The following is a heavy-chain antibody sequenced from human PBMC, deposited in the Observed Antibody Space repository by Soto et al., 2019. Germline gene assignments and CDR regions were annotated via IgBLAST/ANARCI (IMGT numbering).Heavy chain of an antibody. CDR1: GFSFSSYA. J-gene: IGHJ4*02. V-gene: IGHV3-23*01. Sequence: GGSLRLSCAAPGFSFSSYAMSWVRQAPGKGLEWVSTISAGGGSTYYADSVKGRLTISRDNSKNTLYLQMNSLRAEDTAVYYCAKRLSYSSSWYYLDSWGQGALVTVSS. CDR2: ISAGGGST. CDR3: AKRLSYSSSWYYLDS. D-gene: IGHD6-13*01.